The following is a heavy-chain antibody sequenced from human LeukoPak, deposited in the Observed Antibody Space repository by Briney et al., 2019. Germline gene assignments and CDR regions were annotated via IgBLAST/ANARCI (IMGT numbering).Heavy chain of an antibody. CDR2: IYYSGST. CDR1: GGSISSGGYY. V-gene: IGHV4-31*03. D-gene: IGHD2-15*01. Sequence: SETLSLTCTVSGGSISSGGYYWSWIRQHPGKGLEWIGYIYYSGSTYYNPSLKSRVTISVDTSKNQFSLKLSSMTAADTAVYYCARDRPRYCSGGSCYSEDYWGQGTLVTVSA. CDR3: ARDRPRYCSGGSCYSEDY. J-gene: IGHJ4*02.